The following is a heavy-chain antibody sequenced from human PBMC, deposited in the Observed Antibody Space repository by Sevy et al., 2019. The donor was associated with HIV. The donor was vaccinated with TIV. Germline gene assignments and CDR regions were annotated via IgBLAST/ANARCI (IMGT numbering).Heavy chain of an antibody. Sequence: SETLSLTCTVSGGSITSLYWNWIRQPPGKGLEWIANIYYNGHINYNPSLKSRVTLSLDTSKNQFSLRLSSVTAADTAMYYCAGENAWGRGYSWGQGTLVTVLL. V-gene: IGHV4-59*08. CDR1: GGSITSLY. CDR2: IYYNGHI. J-gene: IGHJ4*02. D-gene: IGHD1-26*01. CDR3: AGENAWGRGYS.